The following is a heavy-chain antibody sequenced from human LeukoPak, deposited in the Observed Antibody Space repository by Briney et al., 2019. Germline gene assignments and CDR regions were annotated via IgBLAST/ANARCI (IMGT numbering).Heavy chain of an antibody. D-gene: IGHD1-26*01. Sequence: SETLSLTCTVSGGSISSGGYYWSWIRQHPGKGLEWIGYIYYSGSTYYNPSLKSRVTISVDTSKNQFSLKLSSVTAADTAVYYCARQGSGNYLSPVNYWGQGTLVTVSS. V-gene: IGHV4-39*01. CDR3: ARQGSGNYLSPVNY. CDR2: IYYSGST. J-gene: IGHJ4*02. CDR1: GGSISSGGYY.